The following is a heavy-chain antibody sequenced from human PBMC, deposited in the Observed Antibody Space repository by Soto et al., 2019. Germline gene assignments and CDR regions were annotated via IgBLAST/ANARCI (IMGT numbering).Heavy chain of an antibody. V-gene: IGHV1-18*01. CDR3: ARDLRIVGATKNIDY. D-gene: IGHD1-26*01. CDR1: GYTFTNFG. Sequence: ASVKVSCKASGYTFTNFGISWVRQAPGQGPEWMGWISAYNGNTNYAQNFQGRVTMTTDTSTSTAYMELRSLRSDDTAVYYCARDLRIVGATKNIDYWGQGTLVTVSS. CDR2: ISAYNGNT. J-gene: IGHJ4*02.